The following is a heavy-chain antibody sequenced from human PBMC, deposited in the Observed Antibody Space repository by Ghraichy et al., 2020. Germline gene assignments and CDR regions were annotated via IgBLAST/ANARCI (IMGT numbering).Heavy chain of an antibody. CDR2: IYYSGST. J-gene: IGHJ5*02. V-gene: IGHV4-59*08. D-gene: IGHD3-10*01. CDR1: GGSISSYY. Sequence: SETLSLTCTVSGGSISSYYWSWIRQPPGKGLEWIGYIYYSGSTNYNPSLKSRVTISVDTSKNQFSLKLSSVTAADTAVYYCAGSPGITMVRGVIGGNWFDPWGQGTLVTVSS. CDR3: AGSPGITMVRGVIGGNWFDP.